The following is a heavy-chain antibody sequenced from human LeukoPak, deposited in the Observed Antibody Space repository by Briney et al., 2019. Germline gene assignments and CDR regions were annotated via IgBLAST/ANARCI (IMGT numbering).Heavy chain of an antibody. J-gene: IGHJ3*02. CDR1: GGSISSSSYY. Sequence: PSETLSLTCTVSGGSISSSSYYWGWIRQPPGKGLEWIGSIYYSGSTYYNPSLKSRVTMSVDTSKNQFSLRLSSVTAADTAVYYCAREVPYYYDSSAYYAFDIWGQGTMVTVSS. V-gene: IGHV4-39*07. D-gene: IGHD3-22*01. CDR3: AREVPYYYDSSAYYAFDI. CDR2: IYYSGST.